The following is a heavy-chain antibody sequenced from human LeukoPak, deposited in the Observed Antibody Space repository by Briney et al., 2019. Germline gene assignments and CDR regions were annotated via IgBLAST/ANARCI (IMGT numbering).Heavy chain of an antibody. J-gene: IGHJ4*02. CDR3: IQGYGY. CDR2: IKSKADGATT. CDR1: GFTFTSAW. Sequence: GGSLRLSCAASGFTFTSAWMNWVRQASGKGLEWVGRIKSKADGATTDYAAPVKGRFTISRDDSENTLYLQMNSLKTEDTAVYYCIQGYGYWGQGTLVTVSS. D-gene: IGHD5-18*01. V-gene: IGHV3-15*01.